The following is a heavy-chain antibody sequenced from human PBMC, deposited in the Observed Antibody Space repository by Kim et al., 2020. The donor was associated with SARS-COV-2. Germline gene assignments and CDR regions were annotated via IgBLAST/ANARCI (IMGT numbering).Heavy chain of an antibody. CDR2: ISGSGGST. CDR3: AKGLQDSGYDYSAMDY. CDR1: GFTFSSYA. Sequence: GGSLRLSCAASGFTFSSYAMSWVRQAPGKGLEWVSAISGSGGSTYYADSVKGRFTISRDNSKNTLYLQMNSLRAEDTAVYYCAKGLQDSGYDYSAMDYWGQGTLVTVSS. V-gene: IGHV3-23*01. J-gene: IGHJ4*02. D-gene: IGHD5-12*01.